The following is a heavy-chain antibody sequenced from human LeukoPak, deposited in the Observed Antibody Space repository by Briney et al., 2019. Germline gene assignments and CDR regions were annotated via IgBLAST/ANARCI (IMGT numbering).Heavy chain of an antibody. CDR2: IRYDGSNK. V-gene: IGHV3-30*02. J-gene: IGHJ4*02. CDR3: AKDIMGTYYYDSSGYYGFDY. Sequence: PGGSLRLSCAASGFTFSSYGMHWVRQAPGKGLERVAFIRYDGSNKYYADSVKGRFTISRDNSKNTLYLQMNSLRAEDTAVYYCAKDIMGTYYYDSSGYYGFDYWGQGTLVTVSS. D-gene: IGHD3-22*01. CDR1: GFTFSSYG.